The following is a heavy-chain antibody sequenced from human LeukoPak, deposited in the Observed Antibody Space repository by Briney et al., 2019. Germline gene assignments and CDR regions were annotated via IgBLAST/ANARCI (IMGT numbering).Heavy chain of an antibody. CDR1: GGSFSGYY. Sequence: PSETLSLTCAVYGGSFSGYYWSWIRQPPGKGLEWIGEINHSGSTNYNPSLKSRVTISVDTSKSQFSLKLSSVTAADTAVYYCARGHRYYDILTGYYSPYYYYYGMDVWGQGTTVTVSS. CDR3: ARGHRYYDILTGYYSPYYYYYGMDV. CDR2: INHSGST. V-gene: IGHV4-34*01. D-gene: IGHD3-9*01. J-gene: IGHJ6*02.